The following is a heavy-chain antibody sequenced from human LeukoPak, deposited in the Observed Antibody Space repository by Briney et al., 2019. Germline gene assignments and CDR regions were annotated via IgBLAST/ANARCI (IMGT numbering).Heavy chain of an antibody. CDR1: GFTFTIHD. D-gene: IGHD6-13*01. Sequence: GASVTVSFKASGFTFTIHDYNWVRQATGQGLEWMGWMNPNSGNTGYAQKFQGRVTMTRDTSISTAYMELSSLSSEDTAVYYCARDGRGAAAADDPFDIWGQGTRVTVSS. CDR2: MNPNSGNT. CDR3: ARDGRGAAAADDPFDI. J-gene: IGHJ3*02. V-gene: IGHV1-8*01.